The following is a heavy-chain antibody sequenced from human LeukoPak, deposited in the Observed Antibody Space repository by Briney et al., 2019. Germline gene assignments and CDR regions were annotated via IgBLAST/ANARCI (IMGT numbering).Heavy chain of an antibody. CDR3: AIKYYDTSGYQDYFYYTDV. J-gene: IGHJ6*03. D-gene: IGHD3-22*01. CDR2: ISSSSSFI. Sequence: AGSLRLSCAASGFSFSSYSMNWVRQAPGEGLEWVSSISSSSSFIYYADSVKGRFTISRDNAKNSLYLQMNSLRAEVTAVYYCAIKYYDTSGYQDYFYYTDVWGKGTTVTVSS. V-gene: IGHV3-21*01. CDR1: GFSFSSYS.